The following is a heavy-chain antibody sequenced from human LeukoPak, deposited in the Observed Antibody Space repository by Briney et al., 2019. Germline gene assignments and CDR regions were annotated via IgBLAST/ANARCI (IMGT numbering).Heavy chain of an antibody. V-gene: IGHV3-30*18. Sequence: GGSLSLSCAVSGFTLSSYCMHWVRQAPGRGLEGVAVISYDGSNKSYADSVKGRFTISRDNSKNTLYLQMNSLRAEDTAVYYCAKDTDWFPVDYWGQGTLVTVSS. CDR3: AKDTDWFPVDY. CDR2: ISYDGSNK. D-gene: IGHD3/OR15-3a*01. CDR1: GFTLSSYC. J-gene: IGHJ4*02.